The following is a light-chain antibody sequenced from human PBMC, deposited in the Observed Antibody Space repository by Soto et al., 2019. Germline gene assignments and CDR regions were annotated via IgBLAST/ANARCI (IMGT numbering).Light chain of an antibody. CDR1: SSNIGAPYD. V-gene: IGLV1-40*01. CDR2: GNN. Sequence: QAVVTQPPSVSGAPGQRVTISCTGSSSNIGAPYDVHWYQQLPGTAPKLLIYGNNNRPSGVPDRFSASKSGTSASLAITGLQAEDEADYYCQSYDSSLSGSEVFGGGTKLTVL. CDR3: QSYDSSLSGSEV. J-gene: IGLJ2*01.